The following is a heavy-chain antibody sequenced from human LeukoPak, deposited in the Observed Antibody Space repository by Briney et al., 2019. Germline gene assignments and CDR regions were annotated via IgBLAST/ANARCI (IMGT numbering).Heavy chain of an antibody. D-gene: IGHD2-2*01. CDR1: GGSISNGSSY. J-gene: IGHJ4*02. V-gene: IGHV4-61*02. Sequence: SETLSLTCTVSGGSISNGSSYWSWIRQPAGKELEWIGRVYSSGSANYNPSLRSRVTISLDTSKNQFSLKLSSVTAADTAVYYCARGRYCSSTSCFYFDYWGQGTLVTVSS. CDR2: VYSSGSA. CDR3: ARGRYCSSTSCFYFDY.